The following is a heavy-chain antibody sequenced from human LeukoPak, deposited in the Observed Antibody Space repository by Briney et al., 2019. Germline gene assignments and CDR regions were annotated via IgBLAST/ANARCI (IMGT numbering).Heavy chain of an antibody. CDR2: IIPIFGTA. CDR3: ARTMDYYDSSGYYFDY. Sequence: SVKVSCKASGGTFSSYAISWVRQAPGQGLEWMGGIIPIFGTANYAQKFQGRVTITADESTSTAYMELSSLRSEDTAVYYCARTMDYYDSSGYYFDYWGQGTLVIVSS. V-gene: IGHV1-69*13. J-gene: IGHJ4*02. D-gene: IGHD3-22*01. CDR1: GGTFSSYA.